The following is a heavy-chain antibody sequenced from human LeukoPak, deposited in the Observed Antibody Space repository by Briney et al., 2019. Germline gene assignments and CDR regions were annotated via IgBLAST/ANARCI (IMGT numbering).Heavy chain of an antibody. CDR1: GGTFSSYA. D-gene: IGHD2-21*02. CDR2: MNPNSGNT. J-gene: IGHJ4*02. Sequence: ASVKVSCKASGGTFSSYAISWVRQAPGQGLEWMGWMNPNSGNTGYAQKFQGRVTMTRNTSISTAYMEMSSLRSEDTAVYYCARGRGRTYCGGDCYPDYWGQGTLVTVSS. CDR3: ARGRGRTYCGGDCYPDY. V-gene: IGHV1-8*02.